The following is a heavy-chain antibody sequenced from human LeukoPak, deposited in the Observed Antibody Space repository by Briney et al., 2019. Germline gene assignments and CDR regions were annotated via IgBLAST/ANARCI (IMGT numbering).Heavy chain of an antibody. CDR3: ASAGAAVGWFDP. V-gene: IGHV1-2*02. CDR2: INPNTGGT. CDR1: GYXFTDYY. Sequence: ASVKVSCKASGYXFTDYYIHWVRQAPGEGHEWMGWINPNTGGTNYAQKFQGRVTMTRDTSISTAYMELRRLKSDDTAMYYCASAGAAVGWFDPWGQGTLVTVSS. D-gene: IGHD6-13*01. J-gene: IGHJ5*02.